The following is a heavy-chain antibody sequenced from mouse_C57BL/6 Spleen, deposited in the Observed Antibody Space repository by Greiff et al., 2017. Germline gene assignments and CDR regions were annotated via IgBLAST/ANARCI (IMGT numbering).Heavy chain of an antibody. CDR2: ISSGGDYI. CDR3: TREGYYGSSWYFDV. Sequence: EVQLVESGEGLVKPGGSLKLSCAASGFTFSSYAMSWVRQTPEKRLEWVAYISSGGDYIYYADTVKGRFTISRDNARNTLYLQMSSLKSEDTAMYYCTREGYYGSSWYFDVWGTRTTVTVSS. V-gene: IGHV5-9-1*02. J-gene: IGHJ1*03. CDR1: GFTFSSYA. D-gene: IGHD1-1*01.